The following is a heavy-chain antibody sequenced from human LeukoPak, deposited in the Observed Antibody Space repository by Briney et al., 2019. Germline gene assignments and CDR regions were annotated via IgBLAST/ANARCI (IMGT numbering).Heavy chain of an antibody. CDR2: IYSSGST. Sequence: SETLSLTCTVSGDSVRSYYWSWIRQPPGKGLQWIGFIYSSGSTKYNPFLKSRVTMSVDTSKNYFSLRLSSVTAADTAVYFCARGRVSSSTWYSTYYYYFYMDVWGKGTTVTVSS. CDR3: ARGRVSSSTWYSTYYYYFYMDV. V-gene: IGHV4-59*02. J-gene: IGHJ6*03. CDR1: GDSVRSYY. D-gene: IGHD1-1*01.